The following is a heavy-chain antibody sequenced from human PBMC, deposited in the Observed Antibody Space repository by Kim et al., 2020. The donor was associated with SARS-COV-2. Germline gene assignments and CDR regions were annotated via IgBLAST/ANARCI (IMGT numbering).Heavy chain of an antibody. CDR2: INSFGSST. J-gene: IGHJ5*02. D-gene: IGHD3-22*01. CDR3: ARGGSSGYTPGWFDP. V-gene: IGHV3-74*01. Sequence: GSLRLSCAASGFSFTAFWMHWVRQAPGKGLVWVSRINSFGSSTSYADSVKGRFTISRDNAKNTLYLQMNSLRVEDTAIYYCARGGSSGYTPGWFDPRGQGTLVTVSS. CDR1: GFSFTAFW.